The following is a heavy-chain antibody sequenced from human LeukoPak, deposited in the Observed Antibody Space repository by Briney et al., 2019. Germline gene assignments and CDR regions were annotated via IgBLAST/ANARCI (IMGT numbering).Heavy chain of an antibody. V-gene: IGHV1-2*02. CDR3: ARGRSNSYGFFYYYGMDV. Sequence: ASVKVSCKASGYTFTGYYMHWVRQAPGQGLEWMGWINPNSGGTNYAQKFQGRVTMTRDTSISTAYMELSRLRSDDTAVYYCARGRSNSYGFFYYYGMDVWGQGTMVTVSS. J-gene: IGHJ6*02. CDR2: INPNSGGT. D-gene: IGHD5-18*01. CDR1: GYTFTGYY.